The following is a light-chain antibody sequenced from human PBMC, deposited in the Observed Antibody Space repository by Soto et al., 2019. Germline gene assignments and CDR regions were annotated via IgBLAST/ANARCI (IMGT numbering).Light chain of an antibody. V-gene: IGLV2-23*01. Sequence: QSALTQPASVSGSPGQSITISCTGTSSDVGSYNLVSWYQKHPGKAPKLMIYEGSKRPSGVSNRFSGSKSGNTASLTISGLQSEYEADYYCCSYAGSSTLYVFGTGTKVTVL. J-gene: IGLJ1*01. CDR2: EGS. CDR3: CSYAGSSTLYV. CDR1: SSDVGSYNL.